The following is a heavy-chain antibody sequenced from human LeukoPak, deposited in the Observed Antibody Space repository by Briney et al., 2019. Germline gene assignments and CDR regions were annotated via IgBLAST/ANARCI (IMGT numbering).Heavy chain of an antibody. D-gene: IGHD4-17*01. CDR2: ITWDGGSA. Sequence: GGSLRLSCAASEFNFDDYAMHWVRQTPGEGLEWVSLITWDGGSAYYADSVKGRFTISRDNSKNSLYLQMNSLRVEDTALYYCASGLYGDTEVTWGQGTLVTVSS. CDR3: ASGLYGDTEVT. J-gene: IGHJ4*02. CDR1: EFNFDDYA. V-gene: IGHV3-43D*03.